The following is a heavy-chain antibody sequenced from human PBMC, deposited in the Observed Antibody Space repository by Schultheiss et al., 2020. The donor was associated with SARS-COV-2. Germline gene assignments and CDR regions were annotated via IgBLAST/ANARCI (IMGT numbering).Heavy chain of an antibody. CDR1: GFTFSSYA. D-gene: IGHD6-19*01. V-gene: IGHV3-53*01. Sequence: GESLKISCVASGFTFSSYAMHWARQAPGKGLEWVAVILSADYTYYADSVKGRFTISRDNSKNTLHLQMNSLSVEDTAVYYCARDPYSTGYYDYWGQGTLVTVSS. CDR3: ARDPYSTGYYDY. CDR2: ILSADYT. J-gene: IGHJ4*02.